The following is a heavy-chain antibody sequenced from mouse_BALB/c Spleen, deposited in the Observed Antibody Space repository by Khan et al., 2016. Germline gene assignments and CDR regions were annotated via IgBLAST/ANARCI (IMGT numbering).Heavy chain of an antibody. V-gene: IGHV5-17*02. CDR1: GFTFSSFG. J-gene: IGHJ4*01. CDR3: ASKGARSSYAMDY. CDR2: ISSGGCTI. Sequence: EVELVESGGGLVQPGGSRKLSCAASGFTFSSFGMHWVRQAPEKGLEWVAYISSGGCTIYYADTVTGRFTISRDNPKNTLFLQMTSLRSEDSAMXYCASKGARSSYAMDYWGQGTSVTVSS.